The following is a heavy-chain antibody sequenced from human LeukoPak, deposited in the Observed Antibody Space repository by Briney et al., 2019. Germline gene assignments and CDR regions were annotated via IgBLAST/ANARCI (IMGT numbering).Heavy chain of an antibody. CDR3: AKDYYYDSSGFLDY. V-gene: IGHV3-9*01. Sequence: GRSLRLSCAASGFTFYDYAMHWVRHAPGKGLEWVSGISWNSGSIGYADSVKGRFTISRDNAKNSLYLQMNSLRAEDTALYYCAKDYYYDSSGFLDYWGQGTLVTVSS. CDR1: GFTFYDYA. CDR2: ISWNSGSI. J-gene: IGHJ4*02. D-gene: IGHD3-22*01.